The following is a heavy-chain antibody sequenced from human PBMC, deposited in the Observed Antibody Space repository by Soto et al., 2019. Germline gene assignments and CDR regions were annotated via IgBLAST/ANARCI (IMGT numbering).Heavy chain of an antibody. J-gene: IGHJ3*02. CDR1: GGSFSGYY. V-gene: IGHV4-34*01. Sequence: LSLTCAVYGGSFSGYYWSWIRQPPGKGLEWIGEINHSGSTNYNPSLKSRVTISVDTSKNQFSLKLSSVTAADTAVYYCAVGELLASNAFDIWGQGTMVTVSS. CDR3: AVGELLASNAFDI. CDR2: INHSGST. D-gene: IGHD3-10*01.